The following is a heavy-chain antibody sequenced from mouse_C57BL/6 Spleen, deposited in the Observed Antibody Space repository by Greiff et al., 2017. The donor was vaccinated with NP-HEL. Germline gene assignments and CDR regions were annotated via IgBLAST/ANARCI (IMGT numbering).Heavy chain of an antibody. J-gene: IGHJ3*01. V-gene: IGHV1-82*01. CDR3: ARSGAYGNYGFAY. D-gene: IGHD2-10*02. Sequence: QVQLQQSGPELVKPGASVKISCKASGYAFSSSWMNWVKQRPGKGLEWIGRIYPGDGDTNYNGKFKGKATLTADKSSSTAYMQLSSLTSEDSAVYFCARSGAYGNYGFAYWGQGTLVTVSA. CDR1: GYAFSSSW. CDR2: IYPGDGDT.